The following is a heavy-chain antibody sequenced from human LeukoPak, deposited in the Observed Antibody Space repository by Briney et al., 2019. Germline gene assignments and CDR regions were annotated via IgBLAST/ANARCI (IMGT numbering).Heavy chain of an antibody. CDR1: GVNFDDYA. CDR3: ARDNWNDGDTLGRDY. Sequence: GGSLRLSCAASGVNFDDYAMHWVRQSPGTGLEWVAGLNWDSRSMAYADSVRGRFTISRDNAKNSLYLQMSSLRVEDTAVYFCARDNWNDGDTLGRDYWGQGTLVTVSS. CDR2: LNWDSRSM. D-gene: IGHD1-1*01. V-gene: IGHV3-9*01. J-gene: IGHJ4*02.